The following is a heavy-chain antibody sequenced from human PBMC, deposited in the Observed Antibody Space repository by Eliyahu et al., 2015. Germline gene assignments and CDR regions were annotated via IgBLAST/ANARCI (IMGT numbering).Heavy chain of an antibody. CDR3: ANSGAGNIMEV. V-gene: IGHV3-72*01. CDR2: VRDKGRSYTT. J-gene: IGHJ6*04. Sequence: VQLVESGGGLAQPGGSLRLSCLXSGFTFNAYHMGWARQAPGKGLGWVGRVRDKGRSYTTEYAASLKGRFTISRDDSKNSIYLQMNSLKTDDTAVYYCANSGAGNIMEVWGNGTTVTVSS. CDR1: GFTFNAYH. D-gene: IGHD1-26*01.